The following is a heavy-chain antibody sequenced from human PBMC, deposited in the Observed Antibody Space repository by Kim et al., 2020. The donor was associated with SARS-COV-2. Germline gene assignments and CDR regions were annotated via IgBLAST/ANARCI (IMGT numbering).Heavy chain of an antibody. D-gene: IGHD6-13*01. CDR1: GGSISSGGYF. CDR3: ARRGNRSGWYRGDAFDI. Sequence: SETLSLTCSVSGGSISSGGYFWSWIRQHPGKGLEWIGYIYSSGNTYHNPSLKSRLTISIDTSKNQFSLKLSSVTAADTAVYYCARRGNRSGWYRGDAFDIWGHGAMVTFSS. V-gene: IGHV4-31*03. J-gene: IGHJ3*02. CDR2: IYSSGNT.